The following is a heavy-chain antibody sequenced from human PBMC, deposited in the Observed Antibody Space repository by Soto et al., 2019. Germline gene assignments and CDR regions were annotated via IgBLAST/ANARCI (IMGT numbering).Heavy chain of an antibody. CDR2: IYYSGST. V-gene: IGHV4-31*03. CDR1: GGSISSGGYY. D-gene: IGHD3-10*01. CDR3: ARRGTNYYGSGSPFDY. Sequence: QVQLQESGPGLVKPSQTLSLTCTVSGGSISSGGYYWSWIRQHPGKGLEWIGYIYYSGSTYYNPSRKSRVTISVDTSKNQFSLKLSSVTAADTAVYYCARRGTNYYGSGSPFDYWGQGTLVTVSS. J-gene: IGHJ4*02.